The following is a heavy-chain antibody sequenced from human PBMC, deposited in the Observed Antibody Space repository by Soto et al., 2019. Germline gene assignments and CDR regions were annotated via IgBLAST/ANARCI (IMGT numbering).Heavy chain of an antibody. D-gene: IGHD6-19*01. V-gene: IGHV4-34*01. CDR2: INHSGSA. Sequence: SETLSLTCDVYGGSFSGYIWTWIRQTPGKGLQWIGQINHSGSANYNPSLKSRVTISVHTYNSQFSLELSSVTAADTAVYYCSRGLITESKYSGGWYYFDSWVQGTQVT. CDR3: SRGLITESKYSGGWYYFDS. J-gene: IGHJ4*02. CDR1: GGSFSGYI.